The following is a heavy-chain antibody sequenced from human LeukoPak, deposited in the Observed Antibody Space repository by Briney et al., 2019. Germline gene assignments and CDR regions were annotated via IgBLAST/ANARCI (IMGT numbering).Heavy chain of an antibody. V-gene: IGHV1-69*04. CDR3: ARDVGEGYYDSSGYRGTYFDY. CDR1: GGTFSSYA. Sequence: ASVKVSCKASGGTFSSYAISWVRQAPGQGLEWMGRIIPILGIANYAQKFQGRVTITADKSTSTAYMELSSLRSEDTAVYYCARDVGEGYYDSSGYRGTYFDYWGQGTLVTVSS. J-gene: IGHJ4*02. D-gene: IGHD3-22*01. CDR2: IIPILGIA.